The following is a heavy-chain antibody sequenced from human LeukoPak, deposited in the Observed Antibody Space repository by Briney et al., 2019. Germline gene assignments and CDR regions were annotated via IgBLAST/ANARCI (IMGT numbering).Heavy chain of an antibody. CDR1: GFTFSSYA. V-gene: IGHV3-64D*06. J-gene: IGHJ3*02. Sequence: GGSLRLSCSASGFTFSSYAMHWVRQAPGKGLEYVSAISSNGGSTYYADSVKGRFTISRDNSKNTLYLQMSSLRAEDTAVYYCARGYYEDYDILTGYYKTDDAFDIWGQGTMVTVSS. D-gene: IGHD3-9*01. CDR3: ARGYYEDYDILTGYYKTDDAFDI. CDR2: ISSNGGST.